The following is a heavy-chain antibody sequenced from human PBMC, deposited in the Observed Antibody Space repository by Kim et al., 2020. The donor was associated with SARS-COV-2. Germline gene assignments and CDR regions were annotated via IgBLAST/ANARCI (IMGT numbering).Heavy chain of an antibody. D-gene: IGHD5-12*01. CDR3: ARGPLLRLGIDEFDY. CDR2: IIPIFGTA. J-gene: IGHJ4*02. CDR1: GGTFSSYA. Sequence: SVKVSCKASGGTFSSYAISWVRQAPGQGLEWMGGIIPIFGTANYAQKFQGRVTITADESTSTAYMELSSLRSEDTAVYYCARGPLLRLGIDEFDYWGQGTLVTVSS. V-gene: IGHV1-69*13.